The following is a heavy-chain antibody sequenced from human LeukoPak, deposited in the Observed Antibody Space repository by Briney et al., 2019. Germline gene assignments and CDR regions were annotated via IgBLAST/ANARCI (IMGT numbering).Heavy chain of an antibody. J-gene: IGHJ5*02. Sequence: SETLSLTCAVYGGSFSGYCWSWIRQPPGKGLEWIGEINHSGSTNYNPSLKSRVTISVDTSKNQFSLKLSSVTAADTAVYYCARRKYGIWGSSRHFDPWGQGTLVTVSS. V-gene: IGHV4-34*01. CDR1: GGSFSGYC. CDR3: ARRKYGIWGSSRHFDP. D-gene: IGHD6-13*01. CDR2: INHSGST.